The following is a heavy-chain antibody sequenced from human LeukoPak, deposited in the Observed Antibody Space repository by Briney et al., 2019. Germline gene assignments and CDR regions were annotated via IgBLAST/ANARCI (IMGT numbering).Heavy chain of an antibody. CDR3: ARDWGSTSCFDY. V-gene: IGHV3-21*01. J-gene: IGHJ4*02. D-gene: IGHD2-2*01. CDR2: ISSSSSYI. CDR1: GFTFSSYS. Sequence: AGGSLRLSCAASGFTFSSYSMNWVRQAPGKGLEWVSSISSSSSYIYYADSVKGRFTISRDSAKNSLYLQMNSLRAEDTAVYYCARDWGSTSCFDYWGQGTLVTVSS.